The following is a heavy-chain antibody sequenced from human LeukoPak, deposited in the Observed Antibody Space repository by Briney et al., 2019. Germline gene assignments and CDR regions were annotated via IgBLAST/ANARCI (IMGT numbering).Heavy chain of an antibody. Sequence: PGGSLRLSCSVSGLTLSIYSMHWVRPAPGKGREYVSAISTDGGSTYYADSVKGRFTISRHNSKNTVYLQMSTLRAEATAVYYCVKELGSGGFDIWGQGTIVTVPS. D-gene: IGHD2-15*01. CDR1: GLTLSIYS. CDR3: VKELGSGGFDI. CDR2: ISTDGGST. J-gene: IGHJ3*02. V-gene: IGHV3-64D*06.